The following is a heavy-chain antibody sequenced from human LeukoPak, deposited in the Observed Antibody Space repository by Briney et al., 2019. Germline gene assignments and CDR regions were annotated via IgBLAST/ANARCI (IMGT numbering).Heavy chain of an antibody. D-gene: IGHD1-7*01. J-gene: IGHJ3*02. V-gene: IGHV3-48*04. CDR2: ISSSSSTI. Sequence: GGSLRLSCAASGFTFSSYSMNWVRQAPGKGLEWVSYISSSSSTIYYADSVKGRFTISRDNAKNSLYLQMNSLRVEDTAVYYCVRDETWNFGLSWYDGYDIWGQGTMVTVSS. CDR1: GFTFSSYS. CDR3: VRDETWNFGLSWYDGYDI.